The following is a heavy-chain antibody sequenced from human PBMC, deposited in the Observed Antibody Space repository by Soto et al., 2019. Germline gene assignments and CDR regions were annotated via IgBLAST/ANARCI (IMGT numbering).Heavy chain of an antibody. J-gene: IGHJ4*02. D-gene: IGHD5-18*01. CDR2: IYYSGST. CDR3: ARGQLWLRTYDY. CDR1: GGSISSSSYY. V-gene: IGHV4-39*01. Sequence: KASETLSLTCTVSGGSISSSSYYWGWIRQPPGKGLEWIGSIYYSGSTYYNPSLKSRVTISVDTSKNQFSLKLSSVTAADTAVYYCARGQLWLRTYDYWGQGTLVTVSS.